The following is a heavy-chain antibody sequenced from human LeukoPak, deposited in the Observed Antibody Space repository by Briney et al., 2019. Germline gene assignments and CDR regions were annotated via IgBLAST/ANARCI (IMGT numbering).Heavy chain of an antibody. D-gene: IGHD2-8*01. Sequence: SETLSLTCTVSGGSISSYYWSWIRQPPGKGLEWIGYIYYSGSTNYNPSLKSRVTISVDTSKNQFSLKLSSVTAADTAVYYCARVLLMVYWFDPWGQGTLVTVSS. CDR3: ARVLLMVYWFDP. CDR1: GGSISSYY. J-gene: IGHJ5*02. CDR2: IYYSGST. V-gene: IGHV4-59*12.